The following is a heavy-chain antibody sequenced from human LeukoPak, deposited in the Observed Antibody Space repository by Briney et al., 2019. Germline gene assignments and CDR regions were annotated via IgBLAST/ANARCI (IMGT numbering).Heavy chain of an antibody. J-gene: IGHJ4*02. CDR3: ARDGDYGTGSCYRGCIDS. D-gene: IGHD3-16*01. CDR1: GYSFTAFY. Sequence: ASVRVSCTASGYSFTAFYLHWVRQAPGQGLEWMGWIHPRSGDTTDAQKFQGRVTLTRDTSISTAYMDLSSLRSDDTAVYYCARDGDYGTGSCYRGCIDSWGQGTPVTVSP. CDR2: IHPRSGDT. V-gene: IGHV1-2*02.